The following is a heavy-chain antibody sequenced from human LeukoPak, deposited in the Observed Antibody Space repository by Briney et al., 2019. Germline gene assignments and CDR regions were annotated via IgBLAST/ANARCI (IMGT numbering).Heavy chain of an antibody. CDR2: ISGSGDST. CDR1: GFTFSSYA. V-gene: IGHV3-23*01. CDR3: AKRFSSLDY. Sequence: PGGSLRLSCAASGFTFSSYAMSWVRQAPGKGLEWVSAISGSGDSTYYGDSVKGRFTISRDNSKNTLYLQMSSLRAEDTAVYYCAKRFSSLDYWGQRTLVTLSS. D-gene: IGHD6-6*01. J-gene: IGHJ4*02.